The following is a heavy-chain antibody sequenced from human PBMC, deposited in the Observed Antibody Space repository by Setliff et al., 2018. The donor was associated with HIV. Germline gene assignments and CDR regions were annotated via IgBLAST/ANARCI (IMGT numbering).Heavy chain of an antibody. D-gene: IGHD5-18*01. Sequence: ASVKVSCKASGYTFTNFAIHWVRQAPGQRLEWMGWIIADNGDTKYSQKFEGRVTITRDTSASTAYMELSSLRAEDTSVYYCAREAYSYGYVLPATRFGYYFDSWGQGTLVTVSS. CDR2: IIADNGDT. V-gene: IGHV1-3*01. CDR1: GYTFTNFA. J-gene: IGHJ4*02. CDR3: AREAYSYGYVLPATRFGYYFDS.